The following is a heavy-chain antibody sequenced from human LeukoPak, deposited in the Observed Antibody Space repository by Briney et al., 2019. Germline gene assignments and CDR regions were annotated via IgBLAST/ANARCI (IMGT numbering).Heavy chain of an antibody. J-gene: IGHJ6*04. D-gene: IGHD2-2*01. CDR1: GGTFSSYA. CDR3: ARTRTEYCSSTSCYRHYYYGMDV. Sequence: SVKVSCKASGGTFSSYAFSWVRQAPGQGLEWMGGIIPIFGTANYAQKFQGRVTITADESTSTAYMELSSLRSEDTAVYYCARTRTEYCSSTSCYRHYYYGMDVWGKGTTVTVSS. V-gene: IGHV1-69*01. CDR2: IIPIFGTA.